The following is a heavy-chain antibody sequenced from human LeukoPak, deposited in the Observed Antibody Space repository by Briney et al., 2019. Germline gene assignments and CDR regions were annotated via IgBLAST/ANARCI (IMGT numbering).Heavy chain of an antibody. CDR1: GGSVSSGSYY. CDR3: ARQGLDYGDYYFDY. J-gene: IGHJ4*02. Sequence: SETLSLTCTVSGGSVSSGSYYWSWIRQPPGKGLEWIGSIYYSGSTYYNPSLKSRVTISVDTSKNQFSLKLSSVTAADTAVYYCARQGLDYGDYYFDYWGQGTLVTVSS. V-gene: IGHV4-39*01. D-gene: IGHD4-17*01. CDR2: IYYSGST.